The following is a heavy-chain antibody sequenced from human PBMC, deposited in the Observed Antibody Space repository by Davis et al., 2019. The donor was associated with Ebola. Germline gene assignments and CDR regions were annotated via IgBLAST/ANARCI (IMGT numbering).Heavy chain of an antibody. D-gene: IGHD6-13*01. V-gene: IGHV1-18*04. CDR3: ARGQTNSWIGGWFDP. J-gene: IGHJ5*02. Sequence: ASDTVPHQASRYTFHRSGFISLRQAPGPGLAWMARISAYDGSTEYAQKFQDRVTVTTDTPTSTVYVELRNLRSDDTAIYYCARGQTNSWIGGWFDPWGQGTLVIVSS. CDR2: ISAYDGST. CDR1: RYTFHRSG.